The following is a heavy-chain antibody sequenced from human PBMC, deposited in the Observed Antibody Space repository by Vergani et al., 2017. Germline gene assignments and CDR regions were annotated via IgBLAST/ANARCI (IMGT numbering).Heavy chain of an antibody. V-gene: IGHV1-69*13. CDR2: IIPIFGTP. D-gene: IGHD2-2*01. J-gene: IGHJ3*02. CDR3: ARAPGYCSSTSCVRHAFDI. Sequence: QVQLVQSGAEVKKPGSSVKVSCKASGGTFSSYAISWVRQAPGQGLEWMGGIIPIFGTPNYAQKFQGRVTIIADESTSTAYMELSSLRSEDTAVYCCARAPGYCSSTSCVRHAFDIWGQGTMVAVSS. CDR1: GGTFSSYA.